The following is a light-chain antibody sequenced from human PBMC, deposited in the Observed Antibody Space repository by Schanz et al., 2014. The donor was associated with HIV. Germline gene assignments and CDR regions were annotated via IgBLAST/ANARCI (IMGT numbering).Light chain of an antibody. CDR2: DVS. V-gene: IGLV2-14*03. J-gene: IGLJ3*02. CDR3: SSFAGTIWV. Sequence: QSALTQPASVSGSPGQSITISCTGTSSDVGGYNYVSWYQQHPGKAPKLIIYDVSNRPSEISYRFSGSKSGHAASLTISGLQADDEADYYCSSFAGTIWVFGGGTKLTVL. CDR1: SSDVGGYNY.